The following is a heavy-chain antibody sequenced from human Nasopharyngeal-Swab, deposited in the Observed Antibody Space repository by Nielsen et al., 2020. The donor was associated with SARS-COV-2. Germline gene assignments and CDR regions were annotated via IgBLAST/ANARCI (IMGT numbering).Heavy chain of an antibody. D-gene: IGHD3-3*01. V-gene: IGHV3-21*01. J-gene: IGHJ4*02. Sequence: PGKGLEWVSSIRSSSTYIYYADSVKGRFTVSRDNAKNSLYLQMSSLRTEEAALYYSARSPYYDFWSGYYTRFDYWGRGTLVTVSS. CDR2: IRSSSTYI. CDR3: ARSPYYDFWSGYYTRFDY.